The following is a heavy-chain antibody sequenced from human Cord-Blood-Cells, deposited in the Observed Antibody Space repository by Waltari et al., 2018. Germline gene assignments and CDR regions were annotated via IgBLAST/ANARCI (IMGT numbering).Heavy chain of an antibody. CDR1: GFTFSSYE. J-gene: IGHJ4*02. D-gene: IGHD5-12*01. V-gene: IGHV3-48*03. CDR3: ASRDVYSGYDDY. Sequence: EVQLVESGGGLVQPGGSLRLSCAASGFTFSSYEINWVRQAPGKGLEWVSYISSSGSTIYYADSVKGRFTISRDNAKNSLYLQMNSLRAEDTAVYYCASRDVYSGYDDYWGQGTLVTVSS. CDR2: ISSSGSTI.